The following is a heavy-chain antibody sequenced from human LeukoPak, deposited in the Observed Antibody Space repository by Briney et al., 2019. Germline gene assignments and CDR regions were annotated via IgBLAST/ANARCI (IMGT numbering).Heavy chain of an antibody. Sequence: PGGSLRLSCAASGFTFSSYAMHWVRQAPGKGLEWVAVISYDGSNKYYADSVKGRFTISRDNSKNTLYLQMNSLGAEDTAVYYCATEKGDSPDYWGQGTLVTVSS. CDR2: ISYDGSNK. J-gene: IGHJ4*02. CDR1: GFTFSSYA. D-gene: IGHD2-21*01. V-gene: IGHV3-30-3*01. CDR3: ATEKGDSPDY.